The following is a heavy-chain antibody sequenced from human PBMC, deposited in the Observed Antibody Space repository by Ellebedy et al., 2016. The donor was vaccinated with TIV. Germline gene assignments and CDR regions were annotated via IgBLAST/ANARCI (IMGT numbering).Heavy chain of an antibody. CDR2: IRDTGITS. Sequence: PGGSLRLSCAASGFTFSHYAMTWVRQAPGQGLGWVSGIRDTGITSYYADSAKGRFTISRDNSKNTLYLQMNSLRADDTAVYYCAKGNSVYFYMDVWGKGTTVTVSS. D-gene: IGHD4-23*01. V-gene: IGHV3-23*01. J-gene: IGHJ6*03. CDR3: AKGNSVYFYMDV. CDR1: GFTFSHYA.